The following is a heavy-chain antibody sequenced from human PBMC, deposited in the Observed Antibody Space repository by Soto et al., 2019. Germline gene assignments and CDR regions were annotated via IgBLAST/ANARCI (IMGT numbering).Heavy chain of an antibody. CDR3: APLAGGGAFDI. CDR2: IYHSGST. D-gene: IGHD6-19*01. J-gene: IGHJ3*02. V-gene: IGHV4-30-2*01. CDR1: GGSISSGGYS. Sequence: SETLSLTCAVSGGSISSGGYSWSWIRQPPGKGLEWIGYIYHSGSTYYNPSLKSRVTISVDRSKNQFSLKLSSVTAADTAVYYCAPLAGGGAFDIWGQGTMVTVSS.